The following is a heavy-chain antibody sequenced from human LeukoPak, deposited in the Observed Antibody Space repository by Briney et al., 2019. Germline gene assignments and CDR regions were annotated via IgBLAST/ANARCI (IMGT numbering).Heavy chain of an antibody. Sequence: PSETLSLTCTVTGGSISSYYWSWIRQPPGKGLEGIGYISTSGSTNYNPSLKSRVTISADTSRYQFSLNLTSVPAADTAIYYCARHAFCGGACNRRPREIAFDIWGQGTMVAVSS. V-gene: IGHV4-4*09. CDR1: GGSISSYY. CDR2: ISTSGST. D-gene: IGHD2-21*02. CDR3: ARHAFCGGACNRRPREIAFDI. J-gene: IGHJ3*02.